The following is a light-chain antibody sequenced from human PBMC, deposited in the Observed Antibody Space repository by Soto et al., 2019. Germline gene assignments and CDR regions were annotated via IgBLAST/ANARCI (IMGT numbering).Light chain of an antibody. CDR2: DAS. V-gene: IGKV3-11*01. CDR3: QQRSSRPLT. Sequence: EIVLTQSPATLSLSPGEGATLSCRASQSDSSNLAWYQEKPGQAPRLLIYDASNRATGIPARFSGSGSGTDFTLTISSLEPEDFAVYYCQQRSSRPLTFGGGTRVEIK. J-gene: IGKJ4*01. CDR1: QSDSSN.